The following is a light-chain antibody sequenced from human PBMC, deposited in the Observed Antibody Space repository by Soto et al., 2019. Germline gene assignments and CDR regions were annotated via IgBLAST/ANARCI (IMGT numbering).Light chain of an antibody. J-gene: IGKJ2*02. V-gene: IGKV3-11*01. CDR1: QSVSSS. CDR2: DAS. Sequence: DIVLTQSPATLSLSPGDRVTLSCRASQSVSSSLSWYQQKPGQAPRLLIYDASSRDNAIPARFSGSGSGTAFALPISSLGREDLVVYYCRQRCNRSPCTFGQGTKLEIK. CDR3: RQRCNRSPCT.